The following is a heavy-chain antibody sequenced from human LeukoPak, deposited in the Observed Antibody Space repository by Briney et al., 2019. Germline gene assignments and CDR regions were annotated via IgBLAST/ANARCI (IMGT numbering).Heavy chain of an antibody. CDR3: ARVLHKRNYDSSVYYGY. D-gene: IGHD3-22*01. CDR2: ITSSSTTI. J-gene: IGHJ4*02. Sequence: AGGSLRLSCAASGFTFSSYEMNWVRQAPGKGLEWVSYITSSSTTIYYADSVKGRFTISRDNAKNSLYLQMNSLRAEDTAVYYCARVLHKRNYDSSVYYGYWGQGTLVTVSS. CDR1: GFTFSSYE. V-gene: IGHV3-48*01.